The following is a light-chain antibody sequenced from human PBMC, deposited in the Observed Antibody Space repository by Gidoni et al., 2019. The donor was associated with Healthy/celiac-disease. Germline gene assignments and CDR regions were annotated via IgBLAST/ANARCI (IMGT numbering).Light chain of an antibody. CDR1: QGIRND. Sequence: AIKMTQYPSSLSASVGDRVTITCRASQGIRNDLGWYQQKPGKAPKLLIYAASSLQSGVPSRFSGSGSCTDFTLTIRSLQPEDFATYYCLQDYNYPWPFGQGTKVEIK. V-gene: IGKV1-6*01. J-gene: IGKJ1*01. CDR3: LQDYNYPWP. CDR2: AAS.